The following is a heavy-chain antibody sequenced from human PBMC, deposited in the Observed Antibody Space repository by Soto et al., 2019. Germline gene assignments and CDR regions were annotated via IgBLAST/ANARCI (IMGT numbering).Heavy chain of an antibody. CDR3: ARVPGPSYYYDSSGYPPWFDP. D-gene: IGHD3-22*01. CDR1: GGSISSYY. J-gene: IGHJ5*02. V-gene: IGHV4-59*01. CDR2: IYYSGST. Sequence: LSLTCTVSGGSISSYYWSWIRQPPGKGLEWIGYIYYSGSTNYNPSLKSRVTISVDTSKNQFSLKLSSVTAADTAVYYCARVPGPSYYYDSSGYPPWFDPWGQGTLVTVSS.